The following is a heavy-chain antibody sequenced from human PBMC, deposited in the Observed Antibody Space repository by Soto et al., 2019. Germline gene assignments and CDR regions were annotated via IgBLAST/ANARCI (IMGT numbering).Heavy chain of an antibody. D-gene: IGHD5-12*01. V-gene: IGHV3-33*01. J-gene: IGHJ4*02. CDR1: GFTFSSYG. CDR2: IWYDGSNK. CDR3: ARDSRYSGYDLFDY. Sequence: QVQLVESGGGVVQPGRSLRLSCAASGFTFSSYGMHWVRQAPGKGLEWVAVIWYDGSNKYYADSVKGRFTISRDNSKNTLYLRMNSLRAEDTAVYYCARDSRYSGYDLFDYWGQGTLVTVSS.